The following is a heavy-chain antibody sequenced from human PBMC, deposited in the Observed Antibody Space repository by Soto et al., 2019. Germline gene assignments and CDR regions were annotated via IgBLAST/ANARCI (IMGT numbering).Heavy chain of an antibody. CDR2: INGGEDSI. CDR3: AGGGYSGAGVDHCGS. CDR1: GVTFSNYW. Sequence: EVQLVESGGGLVQPGGSLRLSCAASGVTFSNYWMHWVRQAPGKGLVWVSRINGGEDSIDYADSVKGRFTISRDNAKNTLYLQINGLRAEDTAVYYCAGGGYSGAGVDHCGSWGQGTLVSVSS. J-gene: IGHJ1*01. D-gene: IGHD5-12*01. V-gene: IGHV3-74*01.